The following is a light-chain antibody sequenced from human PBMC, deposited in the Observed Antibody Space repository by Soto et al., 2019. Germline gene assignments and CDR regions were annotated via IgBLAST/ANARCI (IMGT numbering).Light chain of an antibody. Sequence: QSVLTQPPSASGSPGQSVTFSCTGTSSDIGGYNYVSWYQQHPGKAPKLIIYEVSKRPSGVPDRLSGSKSGNTASLTVSGLQAEDEADYYCTSYAGSNNLVFAGGTKLTVL. CDR3: TSYAGSNNLV. CDR2: EVS. CDR1: SSDIGGYNY. J-gene: IGLJ3*02. V-gene: IGLV2-8*01.